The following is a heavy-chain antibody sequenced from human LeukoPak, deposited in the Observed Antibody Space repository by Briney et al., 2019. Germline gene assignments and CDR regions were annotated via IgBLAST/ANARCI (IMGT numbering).Heavy chain of an antibody. V-gene: IGHV4-59*01. J-gene: IGHJ4*02. CDR2: IYYTGST. Sequence: SETPSHTSTVSGGSISSSYWSWIRQPPGEGLEWIGYIYYTGSTSYNPSLKSRVAMSIDTSQNQFSLKLSSVTAADTAVYYCARWGVQELDYWGQGTLVTVSS. CDR1: GGSISSSY. D-gene: IGHD3-10*01. CDR3: ARWGVQELDY.